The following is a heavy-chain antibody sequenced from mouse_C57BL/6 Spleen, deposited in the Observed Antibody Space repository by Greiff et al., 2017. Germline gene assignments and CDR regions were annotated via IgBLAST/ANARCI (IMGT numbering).Heavy chain of an antibody. CDR2: ISDGGSYT. CDR1: GFTFSSYA. Sequence: DVQLVESGGGLVKPGGSLKLSCAASGFTFSSYAMSWVRQTPEKRLEWVATISDGGSYTYYPDNVKGRFTISRDNAKNNLYLQMSHLKSEDTAMYYCARGDYYGSRTGYFDVWGTGTTVTVSS. V-gene: IGHV5-4*01. D-gene: IGHD1-1*01. J-gene: IGHJ1*03. CDR3: ARGDYYGSRTGYFDV.